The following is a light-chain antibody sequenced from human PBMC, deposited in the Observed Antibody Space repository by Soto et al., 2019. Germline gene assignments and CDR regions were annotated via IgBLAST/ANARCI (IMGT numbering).Light chain of an antibody. CDR3: QHSSRLLIT. V-gene: IGKV1-39*01. CDR1: QSISTF. Sequence: TTQSLASLSASVGDRVTIACRASQSISTFLNWYQQKPGKAPNLLIYAASGLQSGVPSRFSGSGSGTDFTLTICILQPEDFAPYCCQHSSRLLITLCQGTRL. CDR2: AAS. J-gene: IGKJ5*01.